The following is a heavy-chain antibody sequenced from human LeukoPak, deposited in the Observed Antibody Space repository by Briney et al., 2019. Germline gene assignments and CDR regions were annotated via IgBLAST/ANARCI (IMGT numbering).Heavy chain of an antibody. CDR3: AKDFTPDGIWDIDY. CDR1: GFTFSKYT. CDR2: IYGGGSGST. Sequence: GGSLRLSCVASGFTFSKYTMSWVRQAPGKGLEWVSGIYGGGSGSTFYAESVKGRFTISRDNSKHTLYLQMNSLRDEDTAIYYCAKDFTPDGIWDIDYWGRGTLITVSS. D-gene: IGHD1-14*01. V-gene: IGHV3-23*01. J-gene: IGHJ4*02.